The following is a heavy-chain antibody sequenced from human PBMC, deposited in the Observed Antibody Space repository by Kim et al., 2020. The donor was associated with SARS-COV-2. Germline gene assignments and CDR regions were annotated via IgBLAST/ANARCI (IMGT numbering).Heavy chain of an antibody. CDR3: AKGGTGYSSSWYDY. D-gene: IGHD6-13*01. Sequence: GGSLRLSCAASGFTFSSYAMSWVRQAPGKGLEWVSAISGSGGSTYYADSVKGRFTISRDNSKNTLYLQMNSLRAEDTAVYYCAKGGTGYSSSWYDYWGQGTLVTVSS. J-gene: IGHJ4*02. V-gene: IGHV3-23*01. CDR2: ISGSGGST. CDR1: GFTFSSYA.